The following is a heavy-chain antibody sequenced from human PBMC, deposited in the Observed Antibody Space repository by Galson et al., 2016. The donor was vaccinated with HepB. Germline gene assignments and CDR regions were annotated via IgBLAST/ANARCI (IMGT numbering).Heavy chain of an antibody. CDR2: ITTSDSAT. J-gene: IGHJ6*02. CDR1: GFTLSNYN. V-gene: IGHV3-23*01. CDR3: VKEPFGTGFSCHKFYYYGMDV. D-gene: IGHD3/OR15-3a*01. Sequence: SLRLSCAASGFTLSNYNMNWVRQSPGKGLEWVSAITTSDSATHYADSVKGRFTLSRDDSKNTVDPQMNSLRAEDTALYFCVKEPFGTGFSCHKFYYYGMDVWGQGTTVTVSS.